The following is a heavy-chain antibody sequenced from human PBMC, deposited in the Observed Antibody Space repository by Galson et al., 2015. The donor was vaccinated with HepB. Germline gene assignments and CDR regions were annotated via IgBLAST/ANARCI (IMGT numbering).Heavy chain of an antibody. CDR3: ALLEASRIWAGIYYYYGMDV. J-gene: IGHJ6*02. CDR1: GFNFSSYA. Sequence: SLRLSCAASGFNFSSYAMSWVRQAPRKGLEWVSAISGSGGSTYYTDSVKGRFTISRDNSKNTQYLQMNSLRVEDTAVYYCALLEASRIWAGIYYYYGMDVWGQGTTVTVSS. V-gene: IGHV3-23*01. D-gene: IGHD3-16*01. CDR2: ISGSGGST.